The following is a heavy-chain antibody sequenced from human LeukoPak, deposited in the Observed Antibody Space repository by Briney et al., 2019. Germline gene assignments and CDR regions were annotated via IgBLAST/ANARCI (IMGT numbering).Heavy chain of an antibody. D-gene: IGHD3-16*01. CDR1: GGSISSYY. Sequence: SETLSLTCTVSGGSISSYYWSWIRQPPGKGLEWIGYIYYGESTNYNPSLKSRVTISVDTSKNQFSLKLRSVTAADRAVYYCARETSQKGAHYMDVWGKGTTVTISS. CDR2: IYYGEST. CDR3: ARETSQKGAHYMDV. J-gene: IGHJ6*03. V-gene: IGHV4-59*01.